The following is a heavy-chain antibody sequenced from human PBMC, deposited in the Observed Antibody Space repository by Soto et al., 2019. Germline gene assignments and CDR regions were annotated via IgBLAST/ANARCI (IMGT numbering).Heavy chain of an antibody. CDR2: ISGSGGST. CDR1: GFTFSSYA. D-gene: IGHD4-4*01. Sequence: LGGSLRLSCAASGFTFSSYAMSWVRQAPGKGLEWVSAISGSGGSTYYADSVKGRFTISRDNSKNTLYLQMNSLRAEDTAVYYCAILTAKYSILTRDHDYWGQGTLVTVSS. CDR3: AILTAKYSILTRDHDY. J-gene: IGHJ4*02. V-gene: IGHV3-23*01.